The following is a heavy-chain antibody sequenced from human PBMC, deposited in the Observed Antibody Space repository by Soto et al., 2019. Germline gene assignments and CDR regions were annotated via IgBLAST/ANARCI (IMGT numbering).Heavy chain of an antibody. CDR1: GYTFTSYG. D-gene: IGHD2-8*01. V-gene: IGHV1-18*01. CDR3: ARGGKYCTNGVCSLYGMDV. J-gene: IGHJ6*02. Sequence: QVQLVQSGAEVKKPGASVKVSCKASGYTFTSYGISWVRQAPGQGLEWMGWISAYNGNTNYAQKFQGRVTMTTDTSTSTAYMALRSLRSDDTAVYYCARGGKYCTNGVCSLYGMDVWGQGTTVTVSS. CDR2: ISAYNGNT.